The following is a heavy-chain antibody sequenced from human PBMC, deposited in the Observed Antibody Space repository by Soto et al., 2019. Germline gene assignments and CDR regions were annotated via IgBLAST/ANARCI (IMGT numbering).Heavy chain of an antibody. V-gene: IGHV3-11*01. J-gene: IGHJ3*02. CDR3: ARGQVVPAAKLAFDI. CDR2: ISSSGSTI. D-gene: IGHD2-2*01. Sequence: PGGSLRLSCAASGFTFSDYYMSWIRQAPGKGLEWVSYISSSGSTIYYADSVKGRFTISRDNAKNSLYLQMNSLRAEDTAVYYCARGQVVPAAKLAFDIWGQGTMVTVSS. CDR1: GFTFSDYY.